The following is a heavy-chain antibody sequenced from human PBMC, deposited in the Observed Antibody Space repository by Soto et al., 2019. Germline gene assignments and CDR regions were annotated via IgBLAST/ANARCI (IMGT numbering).Heavy chain of an antibody. J-gene: IGHJ4*02. Sequence: LSLTCAVYGGSFSGYYWSWIRQPPGKGLEWIGEINHSGSTNYNPSLKSRVTISVDTSKNQFSLKLSSVTAADTAVYYCAREGYCSGGSCYSRTLDYWGQGTLVTVSS. V-gene: IGHV4-34*01. CDR1: GGSFSGYY. CDR3: AREGYCSGGSCYSRTLDY. D-gene: IGHD2-15*01. CDR2: INHSGST.